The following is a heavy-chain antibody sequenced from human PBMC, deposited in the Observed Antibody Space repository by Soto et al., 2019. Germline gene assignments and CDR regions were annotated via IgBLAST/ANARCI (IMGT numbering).Heavy chain of an antibody. V-gene: IGHV4-59*08. CDR2: IYYSGST. CDR1: GGSISNYY. J-gene: IGHJ2*01. D-gene: IGHD2-15*01. Sequence: QVQLQESGPGLVKPSETLSLTCTVSGGSISNYYWSWIRQPPGKGLEWIGYIYYSGSTNYNPSLKSRVTISVDTSKNQFSLKLNSVTAADTAVYYCANQHCGGSCYPYWYFDLWGRGTLVTVSS. CDR3: ANQHCGGSCYPYWYFDL.